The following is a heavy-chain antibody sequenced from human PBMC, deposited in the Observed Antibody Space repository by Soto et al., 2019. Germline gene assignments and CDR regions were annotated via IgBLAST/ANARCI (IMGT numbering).Heavy chain of an antibody. CDR1: GYTFTSYG. J-gene: IGHJ3*02. D-gene: IGHD2-15*01. CDR2: ISAYNGNT. CDR3: ARWGYCSGGSCPNDAFDI. V-gene: IGHV1-18*01. Sequence: ASVKVSCKASGYTFTSYGIIWVRQAPGQGLEWMGWISAYNGNTNYAQKLQGRVTMTTDTSTSTAYMELRSLRSDDTAVYYCARWGYCSGGSCPNDAFDIWGQGTMVTVSS.